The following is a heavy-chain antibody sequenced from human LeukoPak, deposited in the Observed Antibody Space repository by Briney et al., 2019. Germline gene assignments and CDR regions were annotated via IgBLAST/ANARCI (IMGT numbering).Heavy chain of an antibody. CDR1: GFTFSSYW. V-gene: IGHV3-74*01. Sequence: PGGSLRLSCAASGFTFSSYWMHWVRHAPGKGLVWVSRINSDGSSTSYADSVKGRFTVSRDNSKNTLYLQLNSLRAEDTALYYCAKRDGETEFDYWGQGTLVTVSS. CDR2: INSDGSST. CDR3: AKRDGETEFDY. J-gene: IGHJ4*02. D-gene: IGHD5-24*01.